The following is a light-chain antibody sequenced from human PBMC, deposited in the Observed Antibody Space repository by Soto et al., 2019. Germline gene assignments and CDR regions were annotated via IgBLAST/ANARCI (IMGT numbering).Light chain of an antibody. CDR2: AAS. V-gene: IGKV1-39*01. CDR1: QSISSY. CDR3: QQSYSTPT. J-gene: IGKJ5*01. Sequence: DIQMTQSPSSLSASVGDRVTITCRASQSISSYLNWYQQKPGKAPRLLIYAASSLQSGVPSRISCSGSGTDFTLIINSLQPEDFATYYCQQSYSTPTFGQGTRLEIK.